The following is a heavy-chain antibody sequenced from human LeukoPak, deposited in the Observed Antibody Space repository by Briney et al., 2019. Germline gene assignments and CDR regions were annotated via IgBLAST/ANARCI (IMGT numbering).Heavy chain of an antibody. D-gene: IGHD2-2*01. V-gene: IGHV1-2*02. CDR3: ARGVVPAAIDAY. J-gene: IGHJ4*02. Sequence: ASVKVSCRASGYTFTGYYMHWVRQAPGQGLEWMGWINPNSGGTNYAQKFQGRVTMTRDTSISTAYMELSRLRSDDTAVYYCARGVVPAAIDAYWGQGTLVTVSS. CDR2: INPNSGGT. CDR1: GYTFTGYY.